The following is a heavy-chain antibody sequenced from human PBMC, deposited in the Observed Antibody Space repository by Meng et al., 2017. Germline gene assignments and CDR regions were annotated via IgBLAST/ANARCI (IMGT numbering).Heavy chain of an antibody. D-gene: IGHD3-22*01. Sequence: LVEPGSELKKPGASVKVSCKASGYTFTSYAMNWVRQAPGQGLEWMGWINTNTGNPTYAQGFTGRFVFSLDTSVSTAYLQISSLKAEDTAVYYCARGRGDYYDSSGYYYGRDLDYWGQGTLVTASS. J-gene: IGHJ4*02. CDR1: GYTFTSYA. CDR2: INTNTGNP. CDR3: ARGRGDYYDSSGYYYGRDLDY. V-gene: IGHV7-4-1*02.